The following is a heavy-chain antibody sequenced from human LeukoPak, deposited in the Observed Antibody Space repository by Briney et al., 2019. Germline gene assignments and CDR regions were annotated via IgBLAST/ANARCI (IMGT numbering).Heavy chain of an antibody. Sequence: ASVKVSCKASGYTFTGYYMHWVRQAPGQGLEWMGWINPNSGGTNYAQKFQGRVTMTRDTSITTANMELSSLRSEDTAVYYCASGPSIAAAPYYYYYYMDVWGKGTTVTVSS. J-gene: IGHJ6*03. CDR1: GYTFTGYY. V-gene: IGHV1-2*02. CDR3: ASGPSIAAAPYYYYYYMDV. CDR2: INPNSGGT. D-gene: IGHD6-13*01.